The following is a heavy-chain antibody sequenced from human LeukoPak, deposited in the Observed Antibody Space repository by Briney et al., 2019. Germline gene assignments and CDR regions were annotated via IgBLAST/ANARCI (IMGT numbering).Heavy chain of an antibody. V-gene: IGHV3-15*01. CDR3: ATGGLRFEY. CDR2: IKSKTDGGTT. CDR1: GFTFSNAW. J-gene: IGHJ4*02. Sequence: GGSLRLSCAASGFTFSNAWMTWVRQAPGKGLEWVGRIKSKTDGGTTNYAAPVKGRFTISRDDSKNTLYLQISSLKTEDTGVYYCATGGLRFEYWGQGTLVTVSS.